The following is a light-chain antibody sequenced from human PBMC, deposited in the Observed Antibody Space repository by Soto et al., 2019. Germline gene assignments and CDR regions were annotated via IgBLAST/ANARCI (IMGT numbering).Light chain of an antibody. Sequence: EIVLTQSPGTLSLSPGERVTLSCRASQSVNSNYLAWYQQKPGQAHRLLIYGTSSRATDIPDRFSGSGSGTDFTLTISRLEPEDFAVYYCQQYGDGNSPRYSFGQGTKLEIK. V-gene: IGKV3-20*01. CDR1: QSVNSNY. CDR3: QQYGDGNSPRYS. J-gene: IGKJ2*03. CDR2: GTS.